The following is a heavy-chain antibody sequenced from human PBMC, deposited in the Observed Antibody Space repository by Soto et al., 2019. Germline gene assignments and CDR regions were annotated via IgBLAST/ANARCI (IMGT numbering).Heavy chain of an antibody. V-gene: IGHV3-23*01. J-gene: IGHJ5*01. CDR3: IPTIPGNLAS. CDR2: VGETGVTT. CDR1: GLTFIKYS. D-gene: IGHD1-20*01. Sequence: PGGSLRLSCAVSGLTFIKYSFSWVRQAPGKGLEWVSGVGETGVTTYYADSVKGRFTISRDNSRDTVYLHLNSLRAEDTAVYYCIPTIPGNLASWGQGALVTVSS.